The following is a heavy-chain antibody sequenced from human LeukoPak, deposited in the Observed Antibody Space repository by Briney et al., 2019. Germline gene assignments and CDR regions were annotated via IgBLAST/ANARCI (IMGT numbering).Heavy chain of an antibody. Sequence: SETLSLTCTVSGGSISSSSYYWGWIRQPPGKGLEWIGNIYYSGSTYYNPSLKSRVTISVDTSKNQFSLKLSSVTAADTAVYYCARGFYDSSGYYYFDYWGQGTLVTVSS. J-gene: IGHJ4*02. D-gene: IGHD3-22*01. V-gene: IGHV4-39*07. CDR2: IYYSGST. CDR3: ARGFYDSSGYYYFDY. CDR1: GGSISSSSYY.